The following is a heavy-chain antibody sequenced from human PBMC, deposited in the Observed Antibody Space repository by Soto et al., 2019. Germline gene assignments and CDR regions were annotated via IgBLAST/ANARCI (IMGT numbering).Heavy chain of an antibody. Sequence: QLQLQESGSGLVKPSQTLSLTCAVSGGSISSGGYSWSWIRQPPGKGLEWIGYIYHSGSTYYNPSLKSRVTISVDRSKNQFSLKLSSVTAADTAVYYCARDHHDSSGYYYYGMDVWGQGTTVTVSS. J-gene: IGHJ6*02. V-gene: IGHV4-30-2*01. CDR2: IYHSGST. CDR1: GGSISSGGYS. CDR3: ARDHHDSSGYYYYGMDV. D-gene: IGHD3-22*01.